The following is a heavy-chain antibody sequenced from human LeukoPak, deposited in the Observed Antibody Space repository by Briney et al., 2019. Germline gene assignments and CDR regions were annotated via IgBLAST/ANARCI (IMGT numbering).Heavy chain of an antibody. CDR3: ARGTTVTPYYYYYYMDV. J-gene: IGHJ6*03. CDR2: MNPNSGNT. CDR1: GYTFTSYG. V-gene: IGHV1-8*03. Sequence: ASVKVSCKASGYTFTSYGINWVRQATGQGLEWMGWMNPNSGNTGYAQKFQGRVTITRNTSISTAYMELSSLRSEDTAVYYCARGTTVTPYYYYYYMDVWGKGTTVTVSS. D-gene: IGHD4-17*01.